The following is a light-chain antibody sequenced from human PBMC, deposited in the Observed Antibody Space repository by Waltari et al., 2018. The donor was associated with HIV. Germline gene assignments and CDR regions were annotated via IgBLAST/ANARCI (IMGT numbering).Light chain of an antibody. J-gene: IGKJ5*01. CDR1: QGISSW. CDR2: AAS. Sequence: DIHLPQYPSSVSASVGDRGSITCRAIQGISSWLAWYQQKPGKAPNLLIYAASTFQSGVPSRFSGSISGTDFTLTINSLQPEEFATYYCQQADSFPITLGQGTRLDLK. CDR3: QQADSFPIT. V-gene: IGKV1D-12*01.